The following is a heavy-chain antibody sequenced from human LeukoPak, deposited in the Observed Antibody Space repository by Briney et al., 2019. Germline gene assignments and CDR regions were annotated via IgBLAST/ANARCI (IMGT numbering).Heavy chain of an antibody. V-gene: IGHV5-51*01. Sequence: GGSLQISCKGSGSRFTSYWIGGGRQMPGKGLEGMGIIYPGDSDTRYSPSFQGQVTISADKSISTAYLQWSSLKASDTAMYYCAARHGSWYSGFDPWGQGTLVTVSS. CDR1: GSRFTSYW. CDR3: AARHGSWYSGFDP. J-gene: IGHJ5*02. D-gene: IGHD6-13*01. CDR2: IYPGDSDT.